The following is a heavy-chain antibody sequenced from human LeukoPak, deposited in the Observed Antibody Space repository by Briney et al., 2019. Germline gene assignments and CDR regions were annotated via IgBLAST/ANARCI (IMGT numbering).Heavy chain of an antibody. CDR3: ASPYNYYDSSGYYESAFDI. D-gene: IGHD3-22*01. CDR1: GYTFTSYD. Sequence: ASVKVSCKASGYTFTSYDINWVRQATGQGLEWMGWMNPNSGNTGYAQKFQGRVTITRNTSISTAYMELSSLRSEDTAVYYCASPYNYYDSSGYYESAFDIWGQGTMVTVSS. V-gene: IGHV1-8*03. J-gene: IGHJ3*02. CDR2: MNPNSGNT.